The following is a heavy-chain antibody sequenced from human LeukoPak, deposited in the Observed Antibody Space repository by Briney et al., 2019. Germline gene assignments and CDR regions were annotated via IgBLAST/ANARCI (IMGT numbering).Heavy chain of an antibody. J-gene: IGHJ4*02. Sequence: ASVKVSCKVSGYTLTELSMHWVRQAPGKGLEWMGGFDPEDGETIYAQKFQGRVTMTEDTSTDTAYMELSSLRSEDTAVYYCATDPNLDTAFDYWGQGTLVTVSS. CDR2: FDPEDGET. CDR1: GYTLTELS. D-gene: IGHD5-18*01. V-gene: IGHV1-24*01. CDR3: ATDPNLDTAFDY.